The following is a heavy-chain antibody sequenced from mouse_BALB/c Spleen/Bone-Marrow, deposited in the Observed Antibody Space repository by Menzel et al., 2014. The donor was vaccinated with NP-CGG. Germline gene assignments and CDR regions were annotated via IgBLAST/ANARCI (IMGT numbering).Heavy chain of an antibody. CDR3: ARVVTTATLYWYFDV. CDR2: ISDGGSYT. Sequence: EVHLVESGGGLVKPGGSLKLSCAASGFTFSDYYMYWVRQTPEKRLEWVATISDGGSYTYYPYSVKGRFTISRDNAKNNLYRKMSSLKSEDTAMYYCARVVTTATLYWYFDVWGAGTTVTVSS. D-gene: IGHD1-2*01. J-gene: IGHJ1*01. CDR1: GFTFSDYY. V-gene: IGHV5-4*02.